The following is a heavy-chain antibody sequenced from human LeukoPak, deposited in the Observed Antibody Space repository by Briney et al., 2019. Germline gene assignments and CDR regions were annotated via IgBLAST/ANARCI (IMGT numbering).Heavy chain of an antibody. J-gene: IGHJ4*02. Sequence: GGSLRLSCAASGFTFSSYAMSWVRQAPGKGLEWVSGISGTGGSTYYADSVKGRFTISRDNSKNTLYLQMNSLRAEDTAVYYCAKLTGKSSPLDYWGQGTLVTVS. V-gene: IGHV3-23*01. CDR3: AKLTGKSSPLDY. CDR1: GFTFSSYA. D-gene: IGHD3-10*01. CDR2: ISGTGGST.